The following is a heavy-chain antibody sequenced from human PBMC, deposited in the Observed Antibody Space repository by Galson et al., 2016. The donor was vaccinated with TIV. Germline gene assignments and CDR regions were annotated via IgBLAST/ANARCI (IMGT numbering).Heavy chain of an antibody. Sequence: SLRLSCAASGFSVSEHKYMYWVRQPPGKGLEWVSVITGGGTTYYADSVKGRFTISRDNSKNTLSLQMNSLRAEDTAVYYCAAMLVVAAVDYWGQGNMVTVSS. CDR2: ITGGGTT. CDR1: GFSVSEHKY. D-gene: IGHD3-22*01. J-gene: IGHJ4*02. CDR3: AAMLVVAAVDY. V-gene: IGHV3-53*01.